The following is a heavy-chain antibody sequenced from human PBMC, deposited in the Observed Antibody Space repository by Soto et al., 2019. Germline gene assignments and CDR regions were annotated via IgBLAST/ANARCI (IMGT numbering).Heavy chain of an antibody. D-gene: IGHD5-12*01. CDR3: ARGVVATVGYYYYGMDV. J-gene: IGHJ6*02. CDR1: GGTFSSYA. V-gene: IGHV1-69*01. CDR2: IIPIFGTA. Sequence: QVQLVQSGAEVKKPGSSVKVSCKASGGTFSSYAISWVRQAPGQGLEWTGGIIPIFGTANYAQKFQGRVTITADESTSTAYMELSSLRSEDTAVYYCARGVVATVGYYYYGMDVWGQGTTVTVSS.